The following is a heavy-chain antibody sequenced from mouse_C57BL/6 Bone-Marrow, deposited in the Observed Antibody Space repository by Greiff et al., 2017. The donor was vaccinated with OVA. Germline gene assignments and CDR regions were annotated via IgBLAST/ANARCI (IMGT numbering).Heavy chain of an antibody. V-gene: IGHV1-69*01. CDR2: IDPSDSYT. CDR3: AREDGYYVRFAY. Sequence: VQLKQPGAELVMPGASVKLSCKASGYTFTSYWMHWVKQRPGQGLEWIGEIDPSDSYTNYNQKFKGKSTLTVDKSSSTAYMQLSSLTSEDSAVYYCAREDGYYVRFAYWGQGTLVTVSA. J-gene: IGHJ3*01. CDR1: GYTFTSYW. D-gene: IGHD2-3*01.